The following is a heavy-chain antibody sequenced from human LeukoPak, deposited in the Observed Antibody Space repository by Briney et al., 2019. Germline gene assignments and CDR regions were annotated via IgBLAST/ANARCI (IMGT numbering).Heavy chain of an antibody. D-gene: IGHD1-14*01. CDR2: INQDGSEK. Sequence: GGSQRLSCAASGFTLSSYWINWVRQAPGKGLEWVAVINQDGSEKYYVDSVKGRFTISRDNAKNSLYLQMNSLRAEDTAVYYCARDFRNAGDYWGQGTLVTVSS. CDR3: ARDFRNAGDY. J-gene: IGHJ4*02. V-gene: IGHV3-7*01. CDR1: GFTLSSYW.